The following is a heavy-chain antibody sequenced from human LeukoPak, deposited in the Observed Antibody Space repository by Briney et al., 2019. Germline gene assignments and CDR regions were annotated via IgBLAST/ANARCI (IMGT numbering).Heavy chain of an antibody. V-gene: IGHV3-7*01. D-gene: IGHD3-9*01. CDR3: ARGAVRFSYYDILTGYSYYYYMDV. CDR1: GFTFSSYW. CDR2: IKQDGSEK. Sequence: GGSLRLSCAASGFTFSSYWMSWVRQAPGKGLEWVANIKQDGSEKYYVDSVKGRFTISRDNSKNTLYLQMNSLRAEDTAVYYCARGAVRFSYYDILTGYSYYYYMDVWGKGTTVTVSS. J-gene: IGHJ6*03.